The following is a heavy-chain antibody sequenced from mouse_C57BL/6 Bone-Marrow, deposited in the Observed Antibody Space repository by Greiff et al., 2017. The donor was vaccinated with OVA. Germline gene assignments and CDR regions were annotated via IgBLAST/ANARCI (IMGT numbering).Heavy chain of an antibody. J-gene: IGHJ1*03. CDR2: IYPGSGST. CDR1: GYTFTSYW. CDR3: ARQEYDYSYWYFDV. Sequence: VQLQQPGAELVKPGASVKMSCKASGYTFTSYWITWVKQRPGQGLEWIGDIYPGSGSTNYNEKFKSKATLTVDTSSSTAYMQLSSLTSEDSAVYYCARQEYDYSYWYFDVWGTGTTVTVSS. V-gene: IGHV1-55*01. D-gene: IGHD2-4*01.